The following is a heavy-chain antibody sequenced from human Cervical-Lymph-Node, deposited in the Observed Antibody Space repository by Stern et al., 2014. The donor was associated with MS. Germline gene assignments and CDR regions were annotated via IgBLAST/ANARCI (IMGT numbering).Heavy chain of an antibody. CDR1: GFIFNNAW. V-gene: IGHV3-15*01. Sequence: EVQLVESGGGLVKPGGSLRLSCAASGFIFNNAWMSWVRQAPGKGLEWVGRIKSKTDGGTIDYAAPVKGRFTISRDDSKNTLYLQMHTLKTEDTAVYYCTTTLWYKVYHWGQGTLVTVSP. J-gene: IGHJ4*02. CDR2: IKSKTDGGTI. D-gene: IGHD1-1*01. CDR3: TTTLWYKVYH.